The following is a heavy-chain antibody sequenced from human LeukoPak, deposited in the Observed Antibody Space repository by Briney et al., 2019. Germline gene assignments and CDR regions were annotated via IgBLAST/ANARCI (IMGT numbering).Heavy chain of an antibody. D-gene: IGHD2-2*01. V-gene: IGHV4-31*03. Sequence: SQTLSLTCNVSGVSVSDGRYYWTWIRQHLGKGLEWIGYKYYSGSAKYNPSLKSRLTISIDTSKNQFSLHLSSVTAADTATYYCATPYCSSISCLDVFNMWGQGTRVTVSS. CDR3: ATPYCSSISCLDVFNM. CDR2: KYYSGSA. CDR1: GVSVSDGRYY. J-gene: IGHJ3*02.